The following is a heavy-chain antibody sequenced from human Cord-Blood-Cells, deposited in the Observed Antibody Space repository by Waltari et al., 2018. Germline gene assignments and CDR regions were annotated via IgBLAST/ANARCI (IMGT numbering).Heavy chain of an antibody. Sequence: QVQLQQWGAGLLKPSETLSLTCAVYGGSFSGYYWSWIRQPPGTGLEWIGEINHSGSTNYNPSLKSRVTISVDTSKNQFSLKLSSVTAADTAVYYCARGRVTYYDFWSGGYYYYYYMDVWGKGTTVTVSS. CDR1: GGSFSGYY. CDR3: ARGRVTYYDFWSGGYYYYYYMDV. CDR2: INHSGST. D-gene: IGHD3-3*01. J-gene: IGHJ6*03. V-gene: IGHV4-34*01.